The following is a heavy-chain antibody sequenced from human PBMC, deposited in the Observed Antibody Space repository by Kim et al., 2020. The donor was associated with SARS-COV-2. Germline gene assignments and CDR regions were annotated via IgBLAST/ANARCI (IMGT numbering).Heavy chain of an antibody. CDR1: GFPFSTYS. CDR3: ARDQGPYYFDH. Sequence: GGSLRLSCTASGFPFSTYSMHWVRQAPGKGLEWVGVTSNDGSKNYFADSVKGRFTISRDNSNNTLYLQMNSLRVEDTAVYYCARDQGPYYFDHWGQGTLV. J-gene: IGHJ4*02. CDR2: TSNDGSKN. V-gene: IGHV3-30*04.